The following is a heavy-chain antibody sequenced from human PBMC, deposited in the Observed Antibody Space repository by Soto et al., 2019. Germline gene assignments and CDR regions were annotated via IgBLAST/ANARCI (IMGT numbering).Heavy chain of an antibody. CDR2: VSGTGDYT. Sequence: EVQLLESGGGLVQPGESLTLSCAASGFTFSTYMNWVRLAPGKGLEWVSAVSGTGDYTYYADSVKGRFTISRDNSKNTLYLQRNSLRADDTAVYYCAKVFERCSEYCPGYFDYWGQGTLVTVSS. CDR1: GFTFSTY. D-gene: IGHD2-8*01. V-gene: IGHV3-23*01. J-gene: IGHJ4*02. CDR3: AKVFERCSEYCPGYFDY.